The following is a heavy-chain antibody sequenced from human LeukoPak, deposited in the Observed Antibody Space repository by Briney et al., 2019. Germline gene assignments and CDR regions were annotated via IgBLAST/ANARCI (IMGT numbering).Heavy chain of an antibody. J-gene: IGHJ3*02. CDR3: ARGGYGSGRGPVAAFDI. V-gene: IGHV4-34*01. CDR2: INHSGST. Sequence: SETLSLTCAVYGGSFSGYYWSWIRQPPGKGLEWIGEINHSGSTNYNPSLKSRVTISVDTSKNQFSLKLSSVTAADTAVYYCARGGYGSGRGPVAAFDIWGQGTMVTVSS. CDR1: GGSFSGYY. D-gene: IGHD3-10*01.